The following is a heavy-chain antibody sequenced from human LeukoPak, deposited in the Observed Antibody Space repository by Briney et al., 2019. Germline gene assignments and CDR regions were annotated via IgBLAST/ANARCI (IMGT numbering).Heavy chain of an antibody. V-gene: IGHV4-59*02. CDR2: VSHSGNT. CDR3: ARAGSGWSFDY. Sequence: SETLSLTCTVSGGSVSTYYWGWIRQPPGKELEWIGYVSHSGNTNCSPSLKSRVTMSLDTSKNHFSLRLSSVNAADTAVYYCARAGSGWSFDYWGQGSLVTVSS. CDR1: GGSVSTYY. D-gene: IGHD6-19*01. J-gene: IGHJ4*02.